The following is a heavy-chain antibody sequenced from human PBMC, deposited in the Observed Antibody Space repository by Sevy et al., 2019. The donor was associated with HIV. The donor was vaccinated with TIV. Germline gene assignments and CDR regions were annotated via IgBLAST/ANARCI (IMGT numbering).Heavy chain of an antibody. V-gene: IGHV3-23*01. Sequence: GGSLRLSCAASGFIFSSYVMTWVRQAPGKGLEWVSTIIGSGGYTYYAESVKGRFTISRDNSNNILYLQMNSLRAEDTAVYYCEAITTAGRDYWGQGTLVTVSS. CDR2: IIGSGGYT. CDR1: GFIFSSYV. D-gene: IGHD6-13*01. CDR3: EAITTAGRDY. J-gene: IGHJ4*02.